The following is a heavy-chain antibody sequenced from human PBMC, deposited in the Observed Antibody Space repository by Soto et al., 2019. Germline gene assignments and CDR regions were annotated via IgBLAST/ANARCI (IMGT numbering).Heavy chain of an antibody. CDR3: AREAPMDV. Sequence: GGSLRLSCAASGFSFSIYGMSWVRQAAGKGLEWVSGLSVSGRSTYYADSVKGRFTISRDISKNILYLEMTSLRADDTAVYYCAREAPMDVWGHGTTVTVSS. CDR1: GFSFSIYG. V-gene: IGHV3-23*01. CDR2: LSVSGRST. J-gene: IGHJ6*02.